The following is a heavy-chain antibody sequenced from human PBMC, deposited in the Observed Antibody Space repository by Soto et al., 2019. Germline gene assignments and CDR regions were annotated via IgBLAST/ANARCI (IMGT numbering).Heavy chain of an antibody. CDR3: ARALLLTGTTRPLDV. D-gene: IGHD1-20*01. CDR2: ISAYNGDT. CDR1: GSTFTSYV. Sequence: ASVKVSCKASGSTFTSYVISWVRQAPGQGLEWMGWISAYNGDTNYAQNLQGRVTMTTDTSTNTAHMELRSLRSDDTAVYYCARALLLTGTTRPLDVWGQGTTVTVSS. J-gene: IGHJ6*02. V-gene: IGHV1-18*01.